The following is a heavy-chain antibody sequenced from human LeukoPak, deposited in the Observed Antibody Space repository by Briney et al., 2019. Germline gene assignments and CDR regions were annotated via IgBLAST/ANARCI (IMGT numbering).Heavy chain of an antibody. CDR3: ARDDCSSISCYHNWFDP. D-gene: IGHD2-2*01. CDR2: IKQDGSEK. CDR1: GFTFSSYW. J-gene: IGHJ5*02. Sequence: GGALRLSCAASGFTFSSYWMSWVRQAPGKGLEWVANIKQDGSEKYYVDSVKGRFTISRDNAKNSLYLQMNSLRAEDTAVYYCARDDCSSISCYHNWFDPWGQGTLVTVSS. V-gene: IGHV3-7*01.